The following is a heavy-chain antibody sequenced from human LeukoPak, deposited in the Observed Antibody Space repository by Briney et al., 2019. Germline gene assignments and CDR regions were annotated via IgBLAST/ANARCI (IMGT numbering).Heavy chain of an antibody. CDR3: AKSPYSNSWYGLDY. J-gene: IGHJ4*02. V-gene: IGHV3-23*01. Sequence: PGGSLRLSCAASGFTFTSFAMSWVRQAPGRGLEWVSGISGGGGGTYNADSVKGRFTISRDNSKNTLYLQMNSLRVEDTAVYYCAKSPYSNSWYGLDYWGQGALVTVSS. D-gene: IGHD6-13*01. CDR1: GFTFTSFA. CDR2: ISGGGGGT.